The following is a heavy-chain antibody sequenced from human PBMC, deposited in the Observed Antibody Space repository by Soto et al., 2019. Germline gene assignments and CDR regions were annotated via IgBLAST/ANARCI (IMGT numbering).Heavy chain of an antibody. V-gene: IGHV1-46*01. J-gene: IGHJ6*02. D-gene: IGHD5-12*01. CDR3: ARISDGVDIVATIVDYYVMDV. Sequence: GASVKVSCKASGYTFTSYYMHWVRQAPGQGLEWMGIINPSGGSTSYAQKFQGRVTMTRDTSTSTVYMELSSLRSEDTAVYYCARISDGVDIVATIVDYYVMDVRGQRTSVTGSS. CDR1: GYTFTSYY. CDR2: INPSGGST.